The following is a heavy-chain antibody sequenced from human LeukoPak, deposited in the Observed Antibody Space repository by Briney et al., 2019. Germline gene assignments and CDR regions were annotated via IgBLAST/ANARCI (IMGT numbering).Heavy chain of an antibody. V-gene: IGHV3-48*04. D-gene: IGHD2-2*02. CDR2: ISSSSSTI. Sequence: GGSLRLSCAASGFTFSSYSMNWVRQAPGKGREWVSYISSSSSTIYYADSVKGRFTISRDNAKNSLYLQMNSLRAEDTAVYYCATDCSSTSCYKNWGQGTLVTVSS. CDR3: ATDCSSTSCYKN. CDR1: GFTFSSYS. J-gene: IGHJ4*02.